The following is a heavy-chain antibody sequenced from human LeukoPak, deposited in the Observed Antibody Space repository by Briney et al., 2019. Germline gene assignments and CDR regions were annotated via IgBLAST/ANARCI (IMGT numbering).Heavy chain of an antibody. CDR2: IIPIFGTA. CDR3: ARGGSSGWYANFDY. CDR1: GGTFSSYA. Sequence: GASVKVSCKASGGTFSSYAISWVRQAPGQGLEWMGGIIPIFGTANYAQKFQGRVTITADESTSTAYMELSSLRSEDTAVYYCARGGSSGWYANFDYWGQGTLVTVSS. D-gene: IGHD6-19*01. J-gene: IGHJ4*02. V-gene: IGHV1-69*13.